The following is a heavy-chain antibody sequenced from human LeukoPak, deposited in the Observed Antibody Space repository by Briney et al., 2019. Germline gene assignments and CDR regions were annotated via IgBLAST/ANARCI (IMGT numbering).Heavy chain of an antibody. CDR2: MNPNSGNT. J-gene: IGHJ5*02. Sequence: ASVKVSCKASGYTFTSYDINWVRQATGQGLEWMGWMNPNSGNTGYAQKFQGRVTMTRNTSISTAYMELSSLRSEDTAVYYCATDLCSGGSCYSNWFDPWGQGTLVTVSS. D-gene: IGHD2-15*01. CDR3: ATDLCSGGSCYSNWFDP. CDR1: GYTFTSYD. V-gene: IGHV1-8*01.